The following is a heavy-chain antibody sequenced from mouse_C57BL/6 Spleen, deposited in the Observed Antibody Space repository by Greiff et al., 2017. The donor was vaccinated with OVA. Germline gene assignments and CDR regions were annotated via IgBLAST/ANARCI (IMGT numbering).Heavy chain of an antibody. Sequence: EVKLMESGPGLAKPSQTLSLTCSVTGYSITSDYWNWIRKFPGNKLEYMGYIRYSGSTYYNPYLKSRISITRDTSKNQYYLQLNSVTTEDTATYYCARSKGYDWYFDVWGTGTTVTVSS. J-gene: IGHJ1*03. CDR3: ARSKGYDWYFDV. CDR1: GYSITSDY. V-gene: IGHV3-8*01. D-gene: IGHD2-2*01. CDR2: IRYSGST.